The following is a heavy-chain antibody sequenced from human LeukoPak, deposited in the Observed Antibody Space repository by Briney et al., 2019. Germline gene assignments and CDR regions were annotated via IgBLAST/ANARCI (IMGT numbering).Heavy chain of an antibody. D-gene: IGHD6-6*01. J-gene: IGHJ6*03. CDR2: INHSGST. CDR1: GGSFSGYY. V-gene: IGHV4-34*01. Sequence: SETLSLTCAVYGGSFSGYYWSWIRQPPGKGLECIGEINHSGSTNYNPSLKSRVTISVDTSKNQFSLKLSSVTAADTAVYYCARGAAFFEYSISSHYYYYYMNVWGKGTTVTVSS. CDR3: ARGAAFFEYSISSHYYYYYMNV.